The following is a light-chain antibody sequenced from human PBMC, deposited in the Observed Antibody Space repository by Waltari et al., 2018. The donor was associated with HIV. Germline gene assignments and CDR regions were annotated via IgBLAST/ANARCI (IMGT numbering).Light chain of an antibody. J-gene: IGKJ2*01. CDR1: QSLLYSSNKKNY. CDR2: WAS. V-gene: IGKV4-1*01. Sequence: DIVMTQSPESLTVSLGERATINCKSSQSLLYSSNKKNYLAWYQQKPGQPPKLLIYWASTRESGVPDRFSAGLSGTDFTLTIGSLQAGDAAVYYCQKYYSTPYTFGQGTKLEIK. CDR3: QKYYSTPYT.